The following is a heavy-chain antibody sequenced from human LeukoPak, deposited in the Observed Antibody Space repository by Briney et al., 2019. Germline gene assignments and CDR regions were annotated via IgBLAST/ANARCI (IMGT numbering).Heavy chain of an antibody. Sequence: SETLSLTCAVYGGSFSGYYWSWIRQPPGKGLEWIGEINHSGSTNYNPSLKSRVTISVDTSKNQFSLKLSSVTAADTAVYYCARGASSSGTYYYYYYMDVWGKGTTVTVSS. CDR3: ARGASSSGTYYYYYYMDV. V-gene: IGHV4-34*01. CDR1: GGSFSGYY. D-gene: IGHD6-6*01. J-gene: IGHJ6*03. CDR2: INHSGST.